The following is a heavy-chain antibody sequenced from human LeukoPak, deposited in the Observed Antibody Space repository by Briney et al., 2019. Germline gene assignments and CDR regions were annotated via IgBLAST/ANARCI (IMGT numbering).Heavy chain of an antibody. Sequence: SETLSLTCAVYGGSFSGYYWSWIRQPPGKGLEWIGEINHSGGTNYNPSLKSRVTISVDTSKNQFSLKLSSVTAADTAVYYCARGWGAEVAFDIWGQGTMVTVSS. CDR3: ARGWGAEVAFDI. D-gene: IGHD3-16*01. J-gene: IGHJ3*02. V-gene: IGHV4-34*01. CDR1: GGSFSGYY. CDR2: INHSGGT.